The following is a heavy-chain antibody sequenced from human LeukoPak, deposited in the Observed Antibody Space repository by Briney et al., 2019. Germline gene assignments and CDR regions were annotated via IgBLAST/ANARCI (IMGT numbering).Heavy chain of an antibody. CDR2: VNYSGGT. D-gene: IGHD2-8*02. V-gene: IGHV4-34*01. CDR1: GGSFSDDY. Sequence: SETLSLTCAVYGGSFSDDYWSWIRQAPGKGLEWIGEVNYSGGTNYSPSLKSRVTVSVDTSNKQFSLKLTSVTVADTAVFYCARRVALGRYYFDYWGQGALVTVSS. J-gene: IGHJ4*02. CDR3: ARRVALGRYYFDY.